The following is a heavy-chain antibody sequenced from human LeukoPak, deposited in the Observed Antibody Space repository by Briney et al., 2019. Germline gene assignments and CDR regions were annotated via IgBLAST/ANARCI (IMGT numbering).Heavy chain of an antibody. CDR2: IYYSGST. Sequence: SEALSLTCTVSGGSISCGDYYWSWIRQPPGKGLEWIGYIYYSGSTYYNPSLKSRVTISVDTSKNQFSLKLSSVAAADTAVYYCARDGAPGGYYYDSSGYFDYWGQGTLVTVSS. D-gene: IGHD3-22*01. V-gene: IGHV4-30-4*08. CDR3: ARDGAPGGYYYDSSGYFDY. CDR1: GGSISCGDYY. J-gene: IGHJ4*02.